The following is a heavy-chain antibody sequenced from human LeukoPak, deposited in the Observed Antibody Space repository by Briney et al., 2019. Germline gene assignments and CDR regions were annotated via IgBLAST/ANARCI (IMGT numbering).Heavy chain of an antibody. J-gene: IGHJ4*02. V-gene: IGHV4-38-2*01. CDR2: IYYTGTT. D-gene: IGHD6-19*01. CDR3: ARPGIAVAGPSRDY. Sequence: PSETLSLTCAVSGYSISSGYYWAWIRQPPGKGLEWIGNIYYTGTTLYNPSLKSRLIISVDTSKNQFSLKLNSVTAADTAVYYCARPGIAVAGPSRDYWGQGTLVTVSS. CDR1: GYSISSGYY.